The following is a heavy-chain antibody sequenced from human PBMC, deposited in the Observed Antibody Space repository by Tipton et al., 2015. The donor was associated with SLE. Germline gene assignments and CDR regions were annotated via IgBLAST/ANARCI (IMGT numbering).Heavy chain of an antibody. CDR2: ISSSGGTI. Sequence: SLRLSCAASGFTFSSYEMNWVRQAPGKGLEWVSYISSSGGTIYYADSVKGRFTISRDNSKNTLDLQMNSLRPDDTAVYYCVRGLHLYGSGKTDAFDIWGQGTMVTVS. V-gene: IGHV3-48*03. CDR1: GFTFSSYE. CDR3: VRGLHLYGSGKTDAFDI. D-gene: IGHD3-10*01. J-gene: IGHJ3*02.